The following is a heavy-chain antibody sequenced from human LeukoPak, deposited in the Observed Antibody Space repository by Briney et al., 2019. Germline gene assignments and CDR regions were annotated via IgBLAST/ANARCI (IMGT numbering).Heavy chain of an antibody. Sequence: PSETLSLTCAVSGGPISSGGYSWSWIRQPPGKGLEWIGYIYHSGSTYYNPSLKSRVTISVDRSKNQFSLKLSSVTAADTAVYYCARGLEYSGYDPNNWFDPWGQGTLVTVSS. CDR3: ARGLEYSGYDPNNWFDP. J-gene: IGHJ5*02. V-gene: IGHV4-30-2*01. CDR2: IYHSGST. D-gene: IGHD5-12*01. CDR1: GGPISSGGYS.